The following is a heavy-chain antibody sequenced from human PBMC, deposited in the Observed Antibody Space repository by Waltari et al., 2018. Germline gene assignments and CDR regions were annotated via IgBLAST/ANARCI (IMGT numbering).Heavy chain of an antibody. Sequence: QVQMVQSGAEVKKPGSSVKVSCKASGGTFSSYASSWVRQAPGQGLEWQGGIIPIFGTANYAQKFRGRVTITTDESTSKAYMELSSLRSEETAVYYCATTDPQQLGTGYYFDYWGQGTLVTVSS. D-gene: IGHD6-13*01. CDR2: IIPIFGTA. CDR1: GGTFSSYA. J-gene: IGHJ4*02. V-gene: IGHV1-69*05. CDR3: ATTDPQQLGTGYYFDY.